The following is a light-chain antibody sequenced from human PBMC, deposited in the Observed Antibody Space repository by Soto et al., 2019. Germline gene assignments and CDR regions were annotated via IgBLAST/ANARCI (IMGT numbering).Light chain of an antibody. CDR1: TGAVTNGHY. CDR3: LLSYYGPYL. Sequence: AVVTQEPSLTVSPGGTVTLTCGSSTGAVTNGHYPYWFQQKPGQAPRTLIYDTTNRHSWTPARFSGSLLGGKAALTLSGAQPEDEAEYSCLLSYYGPYLFGTVTKVAVL. V-gene: IGLV7-46*01. CDR2: DTT. J-gene: IGLJ1*01.